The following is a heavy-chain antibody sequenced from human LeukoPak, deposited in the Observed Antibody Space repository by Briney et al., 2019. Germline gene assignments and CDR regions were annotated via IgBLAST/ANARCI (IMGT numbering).Heavy chain of an antibody. Sequence: GGSLRLSCSASGFTFSGYAMHWVRQAPGKGLEYVSAISSNGGSTYYADSVKGRFTISRDNSKNTLYLQMSSLRAEDTAVYYCVKVLGSSGYYYADAFDIWGHGTMVTVSS. CDR2: ISSNGGST. J-gene: IGHJ3*02. V-gene: IGHV3-64D*09. CDR1: GFTFSGYA. D-gene: IGHD3-22*01. CDR3: VKVLGSSGYYYADAFDI.